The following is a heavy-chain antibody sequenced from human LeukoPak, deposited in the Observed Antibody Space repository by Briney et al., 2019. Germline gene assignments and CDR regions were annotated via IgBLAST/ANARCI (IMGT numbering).Heavy chain of an antibody. D-gene: IGHD6-13*01. CDR3: TTDLYSSSWYGFDY. CDR1: GFTFSSYN. V-gene: IGHV3-48*01. J-gene: IGHJ4*02. CDR2: ISSGSSTI. Sequence: PGRSLRLSCAASGFTFSSYNMNWVRQAPGKGLEWVSYISSGSSTIYYTDSVKGRFTISRDNAKNSLYLQMHSLRAEDTALYYCTTDLYSSSWYGFDYWGQGTLVTVSS.